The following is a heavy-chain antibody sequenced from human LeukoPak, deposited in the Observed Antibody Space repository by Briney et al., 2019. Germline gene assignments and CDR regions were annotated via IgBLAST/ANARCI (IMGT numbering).Heavy chain of an antibody. J-gene: IGHJ4*02. CDR2: NLPILGIA. CDR3: ARERPRRGYYDSSGYNYFDY. CDR1: GGTFSSYA. D-gene: IGHD3-22*01. V-gene: IGHV1-69*04. Sequence: SVKVSCKASGGTFSSYAISWVRQAPGQGLEWMGRNLPILGIANYAQRFQGRVTITADKSTSTAYMELSSLRSEDTAVYYCARERPRRGYYDSSGYNYFDYWGQGTLVTVSS.